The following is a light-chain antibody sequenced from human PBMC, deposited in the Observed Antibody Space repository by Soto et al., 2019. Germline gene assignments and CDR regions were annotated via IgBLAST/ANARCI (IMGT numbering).Light chain of an antibody. J-gene: IGKJ3*01. Sequence: EIVLTQSPVILSLSPGDRATLSCRASQSVSSFIAWYQQKPGQAPRLLIYDAFHRASGIPARFSGSGSGTDFTLTISSLEPEYLAVYYCQQRSSWPSLGPGNKVDVK. CDR2: DAF. CDR1: QSVSSF. V-gene: IGKV3-11*01. CDR3: QQRSSWPS.